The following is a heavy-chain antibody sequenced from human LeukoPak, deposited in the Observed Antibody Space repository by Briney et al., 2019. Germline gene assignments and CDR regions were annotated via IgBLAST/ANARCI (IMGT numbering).Heavy chain of an antibody. J-gene: IGHJ3*02. V-gene: IGHV3-33*01. CDR3: ARGAYCSGGRCPGAFDI. Sequence: GRSLRLSCAASGFTFSTYAMYWVRQAPGKGLEWVTVIWYDGSNKYYAGSVKGRFTISRDNSKNTLYLQMNSLRADDTAVYYCARGAYCSGGRCPGAFDIWGQGTMVTVSS. D-gene: IGHD2-15*01. CDR2: IWYDGSNK. CDR1: GFTFSTYA.